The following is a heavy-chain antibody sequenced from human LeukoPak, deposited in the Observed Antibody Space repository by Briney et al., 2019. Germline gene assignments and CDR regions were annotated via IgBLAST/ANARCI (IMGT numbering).Heavy chain of an antibody. CDR1: GGSISSGSYY. V-gene: IGHV4-61*02. CDR2: IYTSGNT. Sequence: PSQTLSLTCTVSGGSISSGSYYWSWIRQPAGEGLEWIGRIYTSGNTNYNPSLKSRVTISIDTSKNQFYLNLNSVTAADTAVYYCARDGGYSRGYSYYYMDVWGKGTTVTVSS. J-gene: IGHJ6*03. CDR3: ARDGGYSRGYSYYYMDV. D-gene: IGHD3-22*01.